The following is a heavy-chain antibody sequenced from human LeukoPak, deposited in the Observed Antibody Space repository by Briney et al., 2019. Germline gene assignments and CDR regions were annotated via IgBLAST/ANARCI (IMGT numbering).Heavy chain of an antibody. D-gene: IGHD6-6*01. CDR3: ARDLIAARRGWFDP. CDR2: ISAYNGNT. CDR1: GYTFTTYG. Sequence: APVKVSCKASGYTFTTYGINWVRQAPGQGLEWMGWISAYNGNTNYAQNLQGRVTLTTDTSASTAYMELRSLRSDDTAVYYCARDLIAARRGWFDPRGQGTLVIVSS. J-gene: IGHJ5*02. V-gene: IGHV1-18*01.